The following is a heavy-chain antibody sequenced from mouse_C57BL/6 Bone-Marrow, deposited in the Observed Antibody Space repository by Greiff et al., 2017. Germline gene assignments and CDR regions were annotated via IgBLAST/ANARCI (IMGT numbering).Heavy chain of an antibody. Sequence: VQLQQSGPELVKPGASVKIPCKASGYTFTDYNMDWVKQSHGKSLEWIGDINPNNGGTIYNQKFKGKATLTVDKSSSTAYMELRSLTSEDTAVYYCARWLRRGYYAMDYWCQGTSVTVSS. CDR2: INPNNGGT. V-gene: IGHV1-18*01. CDR3: ARWLRRGYYAMDY. D-gene: IGHD2-2*01. CDR1: GYTFTDYN. J-gene: IGHJ4*01.